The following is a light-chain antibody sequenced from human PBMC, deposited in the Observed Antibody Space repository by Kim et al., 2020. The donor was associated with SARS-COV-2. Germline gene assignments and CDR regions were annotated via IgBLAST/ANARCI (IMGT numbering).Light chain of an antibody. J-gene: IGKJ2*01. CDR1: QSIGSG. Sequence: EIVLTQSPDFQTVTPKEKVTITCRASQSIGSGLHWYQQKPDQSPKLLIKSASQSISGVPSRFSGSGSGTDFTLTINGLEAEDAATYYCQQSNSFPYTFGQGTKLEI. CDR3: QQSNSFPYT. CDR2: SAS. V-gene: IGKV6-21*02.